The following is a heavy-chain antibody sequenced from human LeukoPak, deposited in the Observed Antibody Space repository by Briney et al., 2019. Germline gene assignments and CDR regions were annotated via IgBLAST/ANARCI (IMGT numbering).Heavy chain of an antibody. CDR3: ARGYYYYDMDV. Sequence: PSETLSLTCAVYGGSFSGYYWSWIRQPPGKGLEWIGEINHSGSTNYNPSLKSRVTISVDTSKNQFSLKLSSVTAADTAVYYCARGYYYYDMDVWGKGTTVTVSS. V-gene: IGHV4-34*01. CDR2: INHSGST. CDR1: GGSFSGYY. J-gene: IGHJ6*04.